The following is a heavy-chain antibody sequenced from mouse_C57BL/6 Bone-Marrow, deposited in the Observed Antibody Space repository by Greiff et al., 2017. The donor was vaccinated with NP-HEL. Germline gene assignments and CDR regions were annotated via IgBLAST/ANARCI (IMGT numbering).Heavy chain of an antibody. Sequence: VQLQQSGPELVKPGASVKISCKASGYAFSSSWMNWVKQRPGKGLEWIGRIYPGDGDTNYNGKFKGKATLTADKSSSTAYMQLSSLTSEDSAVYFCARVDSSFAYWGQGTLVTVSA. CDR2: IYPGDGDT. CDR3: ARVDSSFAY. V-gene: IGHV1-82*01. J-gene: IGHJ3*01. CDR1: GYAFSSSW. D-gene: IGHD1-3*01.